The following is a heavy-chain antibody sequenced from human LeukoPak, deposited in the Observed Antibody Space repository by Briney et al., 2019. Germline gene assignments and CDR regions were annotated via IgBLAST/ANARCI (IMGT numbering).Heavy chain of an antibody. J-gene: IGHJ4*02. CDR2: VSKTGDT. V-gene: IGHV4-59*08. CDR3: ARRGAPSKLYYLDS. Sequence: SETLSLTCTVSGGSLTTHYWAWLRQPPGKGLEWIGFVSKTGDTNSNPPLKSRVTISVDTSKNTFSLQLSSLTAADTAVYFCARRGAPSKLYYLDSWGQGTLVTVSS. CDR1: GGSLTTHY. D-gene: IGHD1-26*01.